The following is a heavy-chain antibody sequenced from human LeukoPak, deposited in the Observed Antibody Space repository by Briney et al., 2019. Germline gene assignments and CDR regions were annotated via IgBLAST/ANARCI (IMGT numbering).Heavy chain of an antibody. CDR1: GFTFSSYS. CDR3: AKDHEQQLHYYYYMDV. D-gene: IGHD6-13*01. CDR2: ISSSSSTI. V-gene: IGHV3-48*01. Sequence: AGGSLRLSCAASGFTFSSYSMNWVRQAPGKGLEWVSYISSSSSTIYYADSVKGRFTISRDNSKNTLYLQMNSLRAEDTAVYYCAKDHEQQLHYYYYMDVWGKGTTVTISS. J-gene: IGHJ6*03.